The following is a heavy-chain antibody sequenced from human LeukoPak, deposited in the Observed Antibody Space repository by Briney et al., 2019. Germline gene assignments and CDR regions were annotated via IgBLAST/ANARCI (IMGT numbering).Heavy chain of an antibody. CDR1: GGSFSGYY. V-gene: IGHV4-34*01. CDR2: IYHSGST. J-gene: IGHJ4*02. D-gene: IGHD5-12*01. Sequence: PSETLSLTCAVYGGSFSGYYWSWIRQPPGKGLEWIGYIYHSGSTYYNPSLKSRVTISVDRSKNQFSLKLSSVTAADTAVYYCASTTPSGYDPFDYWGQGTLVTVSS. CDR3: ASTTPSGYDPFDY.